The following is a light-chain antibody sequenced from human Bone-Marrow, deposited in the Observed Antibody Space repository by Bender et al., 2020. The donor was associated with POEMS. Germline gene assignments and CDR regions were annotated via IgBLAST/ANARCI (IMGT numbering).Light chain of an antibody. J-gene: IGLJ2*01. Sequence: QPVLTQSSSASASLGSSVKLTCTLSSGHSSRIIAWHQQQPGKAPRFLMKLEVSGSYDKGTGVPDRFTGSSSGADRYLTISNLQSEDEADYYCETWDTNSRVFGGGTKLTVL. CDR1: SGHSSRI. V-gene: IGLV4-60*03. CDR3: ETWDTNSRV. CDR2: LEVSGSY.